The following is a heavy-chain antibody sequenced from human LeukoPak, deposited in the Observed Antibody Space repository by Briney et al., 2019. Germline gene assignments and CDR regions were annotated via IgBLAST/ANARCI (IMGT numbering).Heavy chain of an antibody. Sequence: GGSLRLSCAASGFTFSSYNMNWVRQAPGKGLEWVSSVSSGSSYIYYADSVKGRFTISRDNAKNSLYLQMNSLRAEDTAVYYCARDYGGSSPFDYWGQGTLVTISS. D-gene: IGHD4-23*01. CDR3: ARDYGGSSPFDY. V-gene: IGHV3-21*01. CDR2: VSSGSSYI. CDR1: GFTFSSYN. J-gene: IGHJ4*02.